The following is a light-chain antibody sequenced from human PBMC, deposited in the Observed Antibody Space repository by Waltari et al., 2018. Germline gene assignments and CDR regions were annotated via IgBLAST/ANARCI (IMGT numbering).Light chain of an antibody. CDR3: MQALQTPLT. CDR2: LGS. J-gene: IGKJ4*01. Sequence: DVVMTQFPLSLPVTPGAPASISCRSSRSLLHSNGYNYLDWYLQKPGQSPQLLIYLGSNRASGVPDRFSGSGSGTDFTLKISRVEAEDVGVYYCMQALQTPLTFGGGTKVEIK. CDR1: RSLLHSNGYNY. V-gene: IGKV2-28*01.